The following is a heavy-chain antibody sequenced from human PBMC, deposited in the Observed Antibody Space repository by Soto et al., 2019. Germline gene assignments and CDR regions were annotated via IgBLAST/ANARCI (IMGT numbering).Heavy chain of an antibody. D-gene: IGHD1-26*01. J-gene: IGHJ4*02. CDR1: GYSFTCLD. CDR3: ARGVTAGVDY. V-gene: IGHV1-8*01. CDR2: MEPSSGRT. Sequence: QVQLVQSGAEARVPGASVKVSCKASGYSFTCLDINWVRQTTGQGLEWMGWMEPSSGRTGYAQKFQGRVTMPRDTSINTAYMELSSLTSDDTAFYYCARGVTAGVDYWGQGTLVTVSS.